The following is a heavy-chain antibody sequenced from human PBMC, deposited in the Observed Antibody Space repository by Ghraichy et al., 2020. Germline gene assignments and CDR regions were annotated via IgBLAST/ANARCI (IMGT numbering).Heavy chain of an antibody. CDR1: EFTLRNYA. V-gene: IGHV3-23*01. J-gene: IGHJ4*02. Sequence: GESLNISCAASEFTLRNYAMNWVRQAPGKGLEWVSAIEPSGSTYYADSVKGRFTIFRDKSKNTLYLQMNSLRAEDTAVYYCSSMNYQAPHWGQGTLVSVSS. D-gene: IGHD3-10*01. CDR3: SSMNYQAPH. CDR2: IEPSGST.